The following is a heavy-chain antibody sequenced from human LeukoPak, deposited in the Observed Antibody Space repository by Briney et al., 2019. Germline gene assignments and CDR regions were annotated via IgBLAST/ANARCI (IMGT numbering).Heavy chain of an antibody. CDR2: IYSGGST. CDR3: ARATFWSGYQRDSWYMDV. D-gene: IGHD3-3*01. CDR1: GFTVSSNY. V-gene: IGHV3-66*02. Sequence: GGSLRLSCAASGFTVSSNYMSWVRRAPGKGLEWVSVIYSGGSTYYADSVKGRFTISRDNSKNTLYLQMSSLRAEDTAVYYCARATFWSGYQRDSWYMDVWGKGTTVTVS. J-gene: IGHJ6*03.